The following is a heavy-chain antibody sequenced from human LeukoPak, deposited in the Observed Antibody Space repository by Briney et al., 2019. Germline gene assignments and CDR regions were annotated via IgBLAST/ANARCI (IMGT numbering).Heavy chain of an antibody. V-gene: IGHV1-2*02. J-gene: IGHJ4*02. CDR1: GYTFTGYY. D-gene: IGHD6-13*01. CDR2: INPNSGGT. Sequence: ASVKVSCKASGYTFTGYYMHWVRQAPGQGLEWMGWINPNSGGTNYAQKFQGRVTMTRDTSISTAYMELSRLRSDDTAVYYCARIYSSSRMSIDYWGQGTLVTVSS. CDR3: ARIYSSSRMSIDY.